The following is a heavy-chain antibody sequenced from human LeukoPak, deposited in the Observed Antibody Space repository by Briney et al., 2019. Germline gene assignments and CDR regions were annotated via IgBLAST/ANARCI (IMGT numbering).Heavy chain of an antibody. J-gene: IGHJ5*02. D-gene: IGHD6-13*01. CDR1: GFTFSSYA. Sequence: GGSLRLSCAASGFTFSSYAMTWVRQAPGKGLEWVSSISSSGGSTYYADSVRGRFTISRDNSKNTLYLQMNSLRAEDTAIYYCAKDRPYISSWYGCSTPWGQGTLVTVSS. CDR3: AKDRPYISSWYGCSTP. CDR2: ISSSGGST. V-gene: IGHV3-23*01.